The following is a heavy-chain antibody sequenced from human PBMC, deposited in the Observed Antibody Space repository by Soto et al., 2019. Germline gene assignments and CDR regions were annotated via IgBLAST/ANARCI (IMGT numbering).Heavy chain of an antibody. CDR1: GYSFSNFY. V-gene: IGHV1-46*01. D-gene: IGHD2-15*01. J-gene: IGHJ6*02. CDR2: IDPSSGTT. CDR3: ARGAVVVPNGLIAGMDV. Sequence: ASVKVSCKPSGYSFSNFYVHWVRQAPGQGLEWMGIIDPSSGTTSYTQKFQERVTMTRDTSMTTVYMELSRLRSEDTAVYYCARGAVVVPNGLIAGMDVWGLGTTVTVSS.